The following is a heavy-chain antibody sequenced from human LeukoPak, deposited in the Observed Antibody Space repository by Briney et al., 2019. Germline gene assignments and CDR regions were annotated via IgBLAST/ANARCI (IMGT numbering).Heavy chain of an antibody. J-gene: IGHJ4*02. D-gene: IGHD3-10*01. CDR3: ARAHYGSGSFFDY. V-gene: IGHV3-21*01. Sequence: GGSLRLSCAASGFTFSSYSMNWVRQAPGKGLGWGSSISSSSSYIYYADSVKGRFTISRDNAKNSLYLQMNSLRAEDTAVYYCARAHYGSGSFFDYWGQGTLVTVSS. CDR1: GFTFSSYS. CDR2: ISSSSSYI.